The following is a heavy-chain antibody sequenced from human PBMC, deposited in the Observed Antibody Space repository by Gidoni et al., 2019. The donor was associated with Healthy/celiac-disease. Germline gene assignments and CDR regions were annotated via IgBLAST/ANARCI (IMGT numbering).Heavy chain of an antibody. CDR1: GGSISSSSYY. Sequence: QLPLQESGPGLVKPSETLSLTCTVSGGSISSSSYYWGWIRQPPGKGLEWIGSIYYSGSTYYNPSLKSRVTISVDTSKNQFSLKLSSVTAADTAVYYCARDTAMALGDFDYWGQGTLVTVSS. CDR3: ARDTAMALGDFDY. J-gene: IGHJ4*02. D-gene: IGHD5-18*01. V-gene: IGHV4-39*01. CDR2: IYYSGST.